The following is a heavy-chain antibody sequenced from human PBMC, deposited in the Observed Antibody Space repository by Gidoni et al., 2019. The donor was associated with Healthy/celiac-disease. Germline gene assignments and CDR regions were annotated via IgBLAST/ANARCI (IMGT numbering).Heavy chain of an antibody. V-gene: IGHV1-18*01. CDR1: GYTFTSYG. CDR2: ISAYNGNT. Sequence: QVQLVQSGAEVKKPGASVKVSCKASGYTFTSYGISWVRQAPGQGLEWMGWISAYNGNTNYAQKLQGRVTMTTDTSTSTAYMELRSLRSDATAVYYCARAGKTDPTYYGDYAYYYYGMDVWGQGTTVTVSS. J-gene: IGHJ6*02. D-gene: IGHD4-17*01. CDR3: ARAGKTDPTYYGDYAYYYYGMDV.